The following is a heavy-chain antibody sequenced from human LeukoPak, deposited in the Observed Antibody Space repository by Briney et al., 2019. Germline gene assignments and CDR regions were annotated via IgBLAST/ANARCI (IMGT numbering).Heavy chain of an antibody. D-gene: IGHD2-15*01. CDR1: GGSISSGSYY. J-gene: IGHJ4*02. V-gene: IGHV4-61*02. Sequence: SQTLSLTCTVSGGSISSGSYYWSWIRQPAGKGLEWIGRIYTSGSTNYNPSLKSRVTISVDTSKDQFSLKLSSVTAADTAVYYYARLYCSGGSCYSDYWGQGTLVTVSS. CDR2: IYTSGST. CDR3: ARLYCSGGSCYSDY.